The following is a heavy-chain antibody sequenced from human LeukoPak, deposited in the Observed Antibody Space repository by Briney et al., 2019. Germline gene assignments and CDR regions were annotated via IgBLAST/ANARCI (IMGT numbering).Heavy chain of an antibody. Sequence: SETLSLICTVSGGSISNYYWSWIRQPPGKGLEWIGYMYYSGSTNYNPSLKSRVTISVDTSKNQFSLKLSSVTAADTAVYYCASSHPLGSNNDYYTPFDYWGQGTLVTVSS. CDR1: GGSISNYY. CDR2: MYYSGST. CDR3: ASSHPLGSNNDYYTPFDY. V-gene: IGHV4-59*01. D-gene: IGHD3-3*01. J-gene: IGHJ4*02.